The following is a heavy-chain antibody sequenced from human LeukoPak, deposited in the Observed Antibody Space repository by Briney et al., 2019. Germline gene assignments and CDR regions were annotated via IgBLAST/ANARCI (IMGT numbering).Heavy chain of an antibody. CDR3: ARGGDGVTTSSFDH. J-gene: IGHJ4*02. CDR1: GGSMSDLY. D-gene: IGHD2-21*02. Sequence: SETLSLTCTVSGGSMSDLYWSWIRQPAGKGLEWLGRIYTSGRTKYNPSLKSRLTMLVDTSKNQFSLKLSSVTAADTAVYFCARGGDGVTTSSFDHWGQGTLVTVSS. V-gene: IGHV4-4*07. CDR2: IYTSGRT.